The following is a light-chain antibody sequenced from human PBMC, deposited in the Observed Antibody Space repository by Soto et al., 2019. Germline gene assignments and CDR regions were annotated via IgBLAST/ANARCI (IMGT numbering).Light chain of an antibody. CDR1: QSVTTY. Sequence: EITLTQSPATLSLSPGERASLSCRASQSVTTYLAWYQHKPGQPPRLLIYDASTRATGIPDRFSGSGSGTDFTPTISSLEPEDFGVYYCQQRSNWPPIITFGPGTKVDL. V-gene: IGKV3-11*01. CDR2: DAS. CDR3: QQRSNWPPIIT. J-gene: IGKJ3*01.